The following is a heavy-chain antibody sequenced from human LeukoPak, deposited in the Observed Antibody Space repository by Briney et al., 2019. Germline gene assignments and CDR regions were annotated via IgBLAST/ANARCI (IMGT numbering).Heavy chain of an antibody. CDR1: GFTVSSNY. V-gene: IGHV3-53*01. Sequence: GGSLRLSCAASGFTVSSNYMSWVRQAPGKGLEWVSVIYSGGSTYYADSVKGRFTISRDNSKNTLYLQMNSLRAEDTAVYYCARDGVGGSSYGMDVWGQGTTVTVSS. CDR3: ARDGVGGSSYGMDV. J-gene: IGHJ6*02. CDR2: IYSGGST. D-gene: IGHD3-10*01.